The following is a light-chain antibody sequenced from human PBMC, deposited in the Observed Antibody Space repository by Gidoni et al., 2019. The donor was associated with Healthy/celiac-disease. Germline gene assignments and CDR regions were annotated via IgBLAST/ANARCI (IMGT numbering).Light chain of an antibody. Sequence: LTQPPSRPAAPGPKVTISCSGSSSNIGNTYVSWYQQPPGTAPKLHIYDNNKRPSGIPDRFSGSKSGTSATLGITGLQTGDEADYYCGTWDSSLSAVVFGGGTKLTVL. V-gene: IGLV1-51*01. CDR2: DNN. CDR3: GTWDSSLSAVV. CDR1: SSNIGNTY. J-gene: IGLJ2*01.